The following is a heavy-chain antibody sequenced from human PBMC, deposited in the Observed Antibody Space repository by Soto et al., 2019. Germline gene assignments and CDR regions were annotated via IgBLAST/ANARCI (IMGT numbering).Heavy chain of an antibody. CDR3: ARRVERSIHDEGYYYYYGMDV. Sequence: GESLKISCKGSGYSFTSYWIGWVRQMPGKGLEWMGIIYPGDSDTRYSPSFQGQVTISADKSISTAYLQWSSLKASDTAMYYCARRVERSIHDEGYYYYYGMDVWGQGTTVTVSS. CDR1: GYSFTSYW. V-gene: IGHV5-51*01. J-gene: IGHJ6*02. D-gene: IGHD1-1*01. CDR2: IYPGDSDT.